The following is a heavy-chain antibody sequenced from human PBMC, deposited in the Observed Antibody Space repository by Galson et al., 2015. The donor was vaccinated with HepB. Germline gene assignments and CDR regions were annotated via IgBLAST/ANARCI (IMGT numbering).Heavy chain of an antibody. CDR3: ARQPMVRNWFDP. V-gene: IGHV1-18*01. J-gene: IGHJ5*02. CDR1: GYTFTSYG. CDR2: ISAYNGNT. D-gene: IGHD1-14*01. Sequence: SCKASGYTFTSYGISWVRQAPGQGLEWMGWISAYNGNTNYAQKLQGRVTMTTDTSTSTAYMELRSLRSDDTAVYYCARQPMVRNWFDPWGQGTLVTVSS.